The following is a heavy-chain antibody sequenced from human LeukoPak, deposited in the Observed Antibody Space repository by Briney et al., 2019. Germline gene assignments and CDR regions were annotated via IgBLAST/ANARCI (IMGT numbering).Heavy chain of an antibody. CDR1: GFTFSSYD. J-gene: IGHJ6*02. CDR2: IGTAGDT. Sequence: PGGSLRLSCAASGFTFSSYDMHWVRQATGKGLEWVSAIGTAGDTYYPGSVKGRFTISRENAKNSLYLQMNSLRAEDTAVYYCARGDRQQQLVRDYYYGMDVWGQGTTVTVSS. D-gene: IGHD6-13*01. V-gene: IGHV3-13*01. CDR3: ARGDRQQQLVRDYYYGMDV.